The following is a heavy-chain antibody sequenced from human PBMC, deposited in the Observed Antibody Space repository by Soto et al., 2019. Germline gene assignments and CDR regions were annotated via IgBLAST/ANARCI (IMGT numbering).Heavy chain of an antibody. CDR3: TRQGSSSPTAVYYGMDV. V-gene: IGHV3-73*01. D-gene: IGHD6-6*01. CDR1: GFTFSCSA. CDR2: IRSKANSYAT. J-gene: IGHJ6*02. Sequence: GGSLRLSCAASGFTFSCSAMHWVRQASGKGLEWVGRIRSKANSYATAYAASVKGRFTISRDDSKNTAYLQMNSLKTEDTAVYYCTRQGSSSPTAVYYGMDVWGQGTTVTVSS.